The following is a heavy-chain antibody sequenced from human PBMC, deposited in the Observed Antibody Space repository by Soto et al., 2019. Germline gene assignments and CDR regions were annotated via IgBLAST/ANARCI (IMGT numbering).Heavy chain of an antibody. V-gene: IGHV5-10-1*01. Sequence: GESLKISCKGSGYSFTSYGITWVRQMPGKGLEWMGRIDPSDSYTNYSPSFQGHVTISADKSISTAYLQWSSLKASDTAMYYCARLAMASRRGYYGMDVWGQGTTVTVSS. CDR1: GYSFTSYG. CDR3: ARLAMASRRGYYGMDV. CDR2: IDPSDSYT. J-gene: IGHJ6*02. D-gene: IGHD3-16*01.